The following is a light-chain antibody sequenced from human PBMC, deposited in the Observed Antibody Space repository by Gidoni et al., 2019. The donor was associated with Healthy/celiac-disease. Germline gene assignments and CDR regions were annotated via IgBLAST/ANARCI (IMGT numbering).Light chain of an antibody. V-gene: IGKV1-33*01. CDR2: DAS. Sequence: DIQMSQSPSSLSASVGDRVTITCQASQDISNYLNWYQQKPGKAPKLLIYDASNLETGVPSRFSGSGSATDFTFTISSLHPEYIATYYCQQYDNLPYTFGQGTKLEIK. J-gene: IGKJ2*01. CDR1: QDISNY. CDR3: QQYDNLPYT.